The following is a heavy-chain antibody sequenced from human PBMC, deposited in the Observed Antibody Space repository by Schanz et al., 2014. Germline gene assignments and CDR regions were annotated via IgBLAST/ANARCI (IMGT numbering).Heavy chain of an antibody. J-gene: IGHJ6*02. Sequence: EGQLVESGGVLVQPGRSLRLSCAGSGLNFRHYAIHWVRHAPGKGLEWVAGFSLDTDRIGYGDSVKGRFTVSWDNSKTSLYLQMNSLRPEDTALYYCTKDILPGGADVWGQGTTVTVSS. CDR2: FSLDTDRI. CDR1: GLNFRHYA. CDR3: TKDILPGGADV. V-gene: IGHV3-9*01. D-gene: IGHD3-3*02.